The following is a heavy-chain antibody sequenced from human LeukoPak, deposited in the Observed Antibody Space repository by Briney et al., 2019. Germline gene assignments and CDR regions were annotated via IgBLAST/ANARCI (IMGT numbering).Heavy chain of an antibody. Sequence: GGSLRLSCAASGFTFRTYSMSWVRQTPGKGLEWVSAIRGSGGDTYYADSVKGRFTISRDNLKNTLFLQMSSLRADDTAVYFCAKRGVVIRVFLVGFHKEAFYFESWAREPWSPSPQ. CDR3: AKRGVVIRVFLVGFHKEAFYFES. CDR1: GFTFRTYS. D-gene: IGHD3/OR15-3a*01. CDR2: IRGSGGDT. V-gene: IGHV3-23*01. J-gene: IGHJ4*02.